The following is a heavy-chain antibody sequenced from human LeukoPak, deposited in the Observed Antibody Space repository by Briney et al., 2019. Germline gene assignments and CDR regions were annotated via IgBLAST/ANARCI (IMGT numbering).Heavy chain of an antibody. CDR3: ARGRIVVPRVVNYYYYYGMDV. V-gene: IGHV1-69*06. J-gene: IGHJ6*04. Sequence: SVKVSCKASGGTFSSYAISWVRQAPGQGLEWMGGIIPIFGTANYAQKFQGRVTITADKSTSTAYMELSSLRFEDTAVYYCARGRIVVPRVVNYYYYYGMDVWGKGTTVTVSS. CDR2: IIPIFGTA. D-gene: IGHD2-2*01. CDR1: GGTFSSYA.